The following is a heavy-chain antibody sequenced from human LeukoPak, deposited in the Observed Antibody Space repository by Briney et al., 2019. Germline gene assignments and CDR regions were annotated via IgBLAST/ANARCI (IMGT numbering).Heavy chain of an antibody. CDR2: IYYSGST. CDR1: GGSISSYY. J-gene: IGHJ6*02. D-gene: IGHD1-26*01. CDR3: ARDRSGMNYYYYGMDV. V-gene: IGHV4-59*01. Sequence: SETLTLTCTVSGGSISSYYWSWIRQPPGKGLEWIGYIYYSGSTNYNPSLKSRVTISVDTSKNQFSLKLSSVTAADTAVYYCARDRSGMNYYYYGMDVWGQGTTVTVSS.